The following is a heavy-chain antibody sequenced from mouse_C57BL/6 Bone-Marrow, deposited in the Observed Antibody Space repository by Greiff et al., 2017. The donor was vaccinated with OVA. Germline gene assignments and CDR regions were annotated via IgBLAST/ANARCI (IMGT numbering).Heavy chain of an antibody. CDR3: ARHRNSDYYGSSYGGYFDV. D-gene: IGHD1-1*01. Sequence: VMLVESGGGLVQPGGSLKLSCAASGFTFSDYYMYWVRQTPEKRLEWVAYISNGGGSTYYPDPVKGRFTISRDNAKNTLYLQMSRLKSEDTAMYYCARHRNSDYYGSSYGGYFDVWGTGTTVTVSS. V-gene: IGHV5-12*01. J-gene: IGHJ1*03. CDR1: GFTFSDYY. CDR2: ISNGGGST.